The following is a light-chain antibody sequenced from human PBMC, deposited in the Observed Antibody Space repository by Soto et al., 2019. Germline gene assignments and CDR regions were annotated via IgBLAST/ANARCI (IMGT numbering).Light chain of an antibody. Sequence: QSVLTQPASVSGSPGQSITISCTGTSSDVGNYNYVSWYQQHPGKAPKLIIYEVTFRPSGVSNRFSGSKSGNTASLTISGLQAEDEAHYYCDSYADSGARVFGTGTKLTVL. V-gene: IGLV2-14*01. CDR1: SSDVGNYNY. J-gene: IGLJ1*01. CDR2: EVT. CDR3: DSYADSGARV.